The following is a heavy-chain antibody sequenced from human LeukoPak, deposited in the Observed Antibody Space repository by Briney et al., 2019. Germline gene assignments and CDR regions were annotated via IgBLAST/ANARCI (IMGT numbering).Heavy chain of an antibody. CDR3: ASALITFGGLMTFYFDS. D-gene: IGHD3-16*01. J-gene: IGHJ4*02. CDR2: IYSSGST. V-gene: IGHV4-59*01. CDR1: GASISDYC. Sequence: SETLSLTCTIPGASISDYCWSCIRQSPGKGLEWIGYIYSSGSTNYNPSLNSRVTISVDTSKKHFSLKLTSVTAADTAVYYCASALITFGGLMTFYFDSWGQGTLVTVSS.